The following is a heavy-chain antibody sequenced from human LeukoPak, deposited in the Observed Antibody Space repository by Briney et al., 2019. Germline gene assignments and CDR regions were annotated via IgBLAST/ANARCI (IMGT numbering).Heavy chain of an antibody. D-gene: IGHD1-26*01. V-gene: IGHV1-24*01. CDR1: GYTLTELS. J-gene: IGHJ6*02. Sequence: ASVKVSCKVSGYTLTELSMHWVRQAPGKGLEWMGGFDPEDGETIYAQKFQGRVTMTEDTSTDTAYMELSSLRSEDTAVYYCTTWSYDRRYYYYYGMDLWGQGTTVTVSS. CDR2: FDPEDGET. CDR3: TTWSYDRRYYYYYGMDL.